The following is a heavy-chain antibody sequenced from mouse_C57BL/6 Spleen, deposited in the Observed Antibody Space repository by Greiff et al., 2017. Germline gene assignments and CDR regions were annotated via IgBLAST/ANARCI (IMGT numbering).Heavy chain of an antibody. D-gene: IGHD2-4*01. Sequence: LVESGPELVKPGASVKISCKASGYAFSSSWMNWVKQRPGKGLEWIGRIYPGDGDTNYNGKFKGKATLTADKSSSTAYMQLSSLTSEDSAVYFCARMPYDYDGYWYFDVWGTGTTVTVSS. J-gene: IGHJ1*03. CDR2: IYPGDGDT. V-gene: IGHV1-82*01. CDR1: GYAFSSSW. CDR3: ARMPYDYDGYWYFDV.